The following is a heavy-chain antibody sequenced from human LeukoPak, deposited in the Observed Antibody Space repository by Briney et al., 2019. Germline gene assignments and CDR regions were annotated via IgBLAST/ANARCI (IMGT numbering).Heavy chain of an antibody. J-gene: IGHJ4*02. CDR2: IYYSGST. CDR1: GGSISSGGYS. V-gene: IGHV4-31*03. CDR3: ARIKVVPAAEFDY. D-gene: IGHD2-2*01. Sequence: SETLSLTCTVSGGSISSGGYSWSWIRQHPGKGLEWIGYIYYSGSTYYNPSLKSRVTISVDTSKNQFSLKLSSVTAADTAVYYCARIKVVPAAEFDYWGQGTLVTVSS.